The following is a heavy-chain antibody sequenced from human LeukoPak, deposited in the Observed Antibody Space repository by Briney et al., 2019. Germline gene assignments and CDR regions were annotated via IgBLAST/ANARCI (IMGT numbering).Heavy chain of an antibody. J-gene: IGHJ3*02. CDR1: GYTFTSYA. Sequence: ASVKASCKASGYTFTSYAMHWVRQAPGQRLEWMGWINAGNGNTKYSQKFQGRVTITRDTSASTAYMELSSLRSEDTAVYYCARKRYYYGSGDAFDIWGQGTMVTVSS. D-gene: IGHD3-10*01. V-gene: IGHV1-3*01. CDR3: ARKRYYYGSGDAFDI. CDR2: INAGNGNT.